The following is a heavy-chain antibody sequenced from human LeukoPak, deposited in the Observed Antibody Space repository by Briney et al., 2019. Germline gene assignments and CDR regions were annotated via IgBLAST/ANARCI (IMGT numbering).Heavy chain of an antibody. CDR2: MNPNSGNT. J-gene: IGHJ6*02. D-gene: IGHD3-10*01. V-gene: IGHV1-8*01. Sequence: ASVKVSCKASGYTFTSYDINWVRQATGQGLEWMGWMNPNSGNTGYAQKFQGRVTMTRNTSISTAYMELSSLRSEDTAVYYCARAEIYGLLYYYYYGMDVWGQGTTVTVSS. CDR1: GYTFTSYD. CDR3: ARAEIYGLLYYYYYGMDV.